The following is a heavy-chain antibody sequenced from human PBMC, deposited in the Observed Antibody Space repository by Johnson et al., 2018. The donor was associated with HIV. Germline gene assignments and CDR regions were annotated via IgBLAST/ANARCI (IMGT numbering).Heavy chain of an antibody. CDR3: VKGIDSSSWYAFDI. J-gene: IGHJ3*02. Sequence: QVHLVESGGGVVQPGGSLRLSCAASGFTFSNYGMHWVRQAPGKGLEWVAVISYDGSNKYYADSVKGRFTISRDNSKNTLYLQMNSLRAEDTAVYYCVKGIDSSSWYAFDIWGQGTLVTVSS. CDR1: GFTFSNYG. D-gene: IGHD6-13*01. CDR2: ISYDGSNK. V-gene: IGHV3-33*05.